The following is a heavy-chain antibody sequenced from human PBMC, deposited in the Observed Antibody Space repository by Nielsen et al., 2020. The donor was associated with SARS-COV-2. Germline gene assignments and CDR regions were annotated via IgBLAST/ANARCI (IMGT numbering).Heavy chain of an antibody. J-gene: IGHJ5*02. V-gene: IGHV4-31*03. CDR1: GGSISSGGSS. D-gene: IGHD6-19*01. Sequence: SETLSLTCTVSGGSISSGGSSWSWIRQHPGKGLEWIASRHYNGNTYYNPFLHRPMISVDTSKNEFSLRLTSVTAADTALYYCARGAGWFDPWGQGTRVTVSS. CDR2: RHYNGNT. CDR3: ARGAGWFDP.